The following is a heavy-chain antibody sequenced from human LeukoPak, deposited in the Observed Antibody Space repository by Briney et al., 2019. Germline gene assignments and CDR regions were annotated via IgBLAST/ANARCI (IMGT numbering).Heavy chain of an antibody. CDR3: ARDRVVVATTTPPYWYFDL. CDR1: GFTFSSYA. Sequence: GGSLRLSCAASGFTFSSYAMSWVRQAPGKGLEWVSSISGSDGTTYYADSVKGRFTISRDNSKYTLSLHMNSLRVEDTALYYCARDRVVVATTTPPYWYFDLWGRGTRVTVSS. CDR2: ISGSDGTT. D-gene: IGHD2-15*01. V-gene: IGHV3-23*01. J-gene: IGHJ2*01.